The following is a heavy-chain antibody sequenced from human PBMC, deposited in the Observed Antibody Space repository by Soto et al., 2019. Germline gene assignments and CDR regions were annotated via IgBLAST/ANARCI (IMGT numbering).Heavy chain of an antibody. CDR1: GFTFSSYA. CDR2: ISYDGSNK. V-gene: IGHV3-30-3*01. J-gene: IGHJ1*01. D-gene: IGHD3-22*01. Sequence: GGSLRLSCAASGFTFSSYAMHWVRQAPGKGLEWVAVISYDGSNKYYADSVKGRFTISRDNSKNTLYLQMNGLRAEDTAVYYCASPPDDSSGYHGYFQHWGQGTLVTVSS. CDR3: ASPPDDSSGYHGYFQH.